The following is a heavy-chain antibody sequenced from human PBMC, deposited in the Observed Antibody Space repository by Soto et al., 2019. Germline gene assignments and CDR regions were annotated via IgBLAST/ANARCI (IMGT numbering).Heavy chain of an antibody. D-gene: IGHD2-2*01. CDR3: AARYCSSTSCYFSY. J-gene: IGHJ4*02. CDR1: GYTFTSYG. CDR2: ISAYNGNT. Sequence: ASVKVSCKASGYTFTSYGISWVRQAPGQGLEWMGWISAYNGNTNYAQKLQGRVTMTTDTSTSTAYMELRSLRSDDTAVYYCAARYCSSTSCYFSYWGQGTLVTVSS. V-gene: IGHV1-18*01.